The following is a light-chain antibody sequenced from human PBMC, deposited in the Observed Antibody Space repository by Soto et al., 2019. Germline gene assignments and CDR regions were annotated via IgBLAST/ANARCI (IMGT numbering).Light chain of an antibody. V-gene: IGKV1-27*01. CDR2: AAS. Sequence: DIQMTQSPSSLSASVGDRVTITCRASQDISNYLAWYQQKPGKVPKLLMYAASTLQSGVPSRFSGSGSGTDFTLTISSLQPDDFATYYCQQYNSYSYTFGQGTKVDIK. CDR3: QQYNSYSYT. J-gene: IGKJ2*01. CDR1: QDISNY.